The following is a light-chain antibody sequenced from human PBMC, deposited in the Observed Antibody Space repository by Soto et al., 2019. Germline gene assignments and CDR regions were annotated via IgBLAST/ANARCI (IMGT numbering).Light chain of an antibody. V-gene: IGLV4-69*01. CDR2: LNSDGSH. CDR1: SGHSSYA. CDR3: QTWGTGIGV. J-gene: IGLJ3*02. Sequence: QTVVTQSPSASASLGASVKLTCTLSSGHSSYAIAWHQQQPEKGPRYLMKLNSDGSHSKGDGIPDRFSGSSSGAERYLTISRLQSEDEADYYCQTWGTGIGVFGGGTTLTVL.